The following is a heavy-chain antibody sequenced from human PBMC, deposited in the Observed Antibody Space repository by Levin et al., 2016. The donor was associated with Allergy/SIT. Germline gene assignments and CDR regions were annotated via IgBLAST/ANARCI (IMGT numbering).Heavy chain of an antibody. Sequence: WVRQAPGQGLEWMGWISAENGNTNYAQKVQDRVTMTTDTSTNTAHMELKNLRSDDTAVYYCVRDRRITGLDYWGQGTLVTVSS. D-gene: IGHD1-14*01. J-gene: IGHJ4*02. V-gene: IGHV1-18*01. CDR3: VRDRRITGLDY. CDR2: ISAENGNT.